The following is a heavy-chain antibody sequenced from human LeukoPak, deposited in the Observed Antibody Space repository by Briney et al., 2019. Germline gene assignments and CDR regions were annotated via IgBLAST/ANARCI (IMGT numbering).Heavy chain of an antibody. CDR2: ISNSGSYT. CDR3: ARGDNSAFDI. CDR1: GFSLRDNY. Sequence: PGGSLRLSCAASGFSLRDNYMSWIRQAPGKGLEWVSYISNSGSYTNYPDSVKGRFTISRDNAKNSLYLQMNSLRAEDTAVYYCARGDNSAFDIWGQGTMVTVSS. V-gene: IGHV3-11*06. D-gene: IGHD3-22*01. J-gene: IGHJ3*02.